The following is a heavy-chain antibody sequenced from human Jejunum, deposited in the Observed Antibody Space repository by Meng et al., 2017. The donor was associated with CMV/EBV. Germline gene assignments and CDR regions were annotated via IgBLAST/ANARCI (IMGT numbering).Heavy chain of an antibody. J-gene: IGHJ6*02. V-gene: IGHV3-7*01. Sequence: SEFTFSSYWMNWVSQVPGKGLEWVANIKQDGSERYYVESVKGRFTISRNNARNSLFLQMDGLRAEDTAVYYCARQKCGGDCDMDVWGQGTTVTVSS. CDR1: EFTFSSYW. CDR2: IKQDGSER. CDR3: ARQKCGGDCDMDV. D-gene: IGHD2-21*01.